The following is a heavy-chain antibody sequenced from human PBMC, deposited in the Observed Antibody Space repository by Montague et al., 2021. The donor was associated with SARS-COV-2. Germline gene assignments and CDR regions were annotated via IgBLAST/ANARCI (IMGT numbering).Heavy chain of an antibody. Sequence: SETLSLTCSVSGGSFDSDNFFWGWIRRPPGKRLEWIGVISNGGRTFDNPSLKSRVTISVHTSRNQLSLNVKSVTAADTAVYYCARHRRDEVVTYYPDFWGQGILVTVSS. D-gene: IGHD3-10*01. J-gene: IGHJ4*02. CDR2: ISNGGRT. CDR1: GGSFDSDNFF. V-gene: IGHV4-39*01. CDR3: ARHRRDEVVTYYPDF.